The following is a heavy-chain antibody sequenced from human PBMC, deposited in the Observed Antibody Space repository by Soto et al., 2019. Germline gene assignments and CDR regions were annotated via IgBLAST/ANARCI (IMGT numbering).Heavy chain of an antibody. CDR1: GGSFSCYY. CDR2: INHSGSA. J-gene: IGHJ4*02. CDR3: ARVARFKVD. Sequence: TSETLSLTCAVYGGSFSCYYWSWIRQPPGKGLEWIGEINHSGSANYNPSLKSRVTISVDTSKNQFSLKLSSVTAADTAVYYCARVARFKVDWGQGTLVTVSS. D-gene: IGHD3-3*01. V-gene: IGHV4-34*01.